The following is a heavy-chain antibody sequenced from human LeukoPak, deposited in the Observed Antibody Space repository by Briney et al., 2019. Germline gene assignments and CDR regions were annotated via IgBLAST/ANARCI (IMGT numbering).Heavy chain of an antibody. J-gene: IGHJ4*02. CDR2: IRSKVNSYAT. CDR1: GITFSGSP. V-gene: IGHV3-73*01. Sequence: GGSLRLSCAASGITFSGSPMHWVRQASGKGLEWVGRIRSKVNSYATEYAASVKGRFTIPRDDSKNTAYLQMNSLKTEDTAVYYCSSAHDYGDYGAYWGQGTLVTVSS. D-gene: IGHD4-17*01. CDR3: SSAHDYGDYGAY.